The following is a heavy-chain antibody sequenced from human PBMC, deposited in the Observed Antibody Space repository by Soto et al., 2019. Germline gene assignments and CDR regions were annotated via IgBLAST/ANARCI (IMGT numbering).Heavy chain of an antibody. J-gene: IGHJ5*02. CDR1: GYSFTSYW. CDR2: IYPGDSDT. CDR3: ARGAITDYVWGSYRYGWFDP. V-gene: IGHV5-51*01. D-gene: IGHD3-16*02. Sequence: LGGSLKISCKGSGYSFTSYWIGWVRQMPGKGLEWMGIIYPGDSDTRYSPSFQGQVTISADKSISTAYLQWSSLKASDTAMYYCARGAITDYVWGSYRYGWFDPWGQGTLVTV.